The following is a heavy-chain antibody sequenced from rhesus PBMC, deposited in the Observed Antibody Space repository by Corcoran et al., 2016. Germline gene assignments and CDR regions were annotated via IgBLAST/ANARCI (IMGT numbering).Heavy chain of an antibody. V-gene: IGHV1-111*02. Sequence: EVQLVQSGAEVKKPGASVKISCKASGYTFTDYYLHWVRQAPGKCLEWMGRVDPEDGEAIRAQKLQDRFTITADTSTDTAYMELSSLRSEDTAVYYCATGVVGIQRVQFDYWGQGVLVTVSS. D-gene: IGHD5-42*01. CDR3: ATGVVGIQRVQFDY. CDR1: GYTFTDYY. J-gene: IGHJ4*01. CDR2: VDPEDGEA.